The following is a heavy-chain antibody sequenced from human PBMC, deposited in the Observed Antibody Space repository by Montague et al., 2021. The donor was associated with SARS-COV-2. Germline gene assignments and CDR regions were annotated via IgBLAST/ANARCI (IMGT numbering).Heavy chain of an antibody. CDR1: GGSISSSSYY. J-gene: IGHJ5*02. CDR2: IYYSGST. Sequence: SESLSLTCTVSGGSISSSSYYWGWLRQPPGQGLDWIGSIYYSGSTYYNPSLKSRVTISVDTSKNQFSLKLGTVTAADTAVYYCARGLVGWFDPWGQGTLVTVSS. V-gene: IGHV4-39*01. CDR3: ARGLVGWFDP. D-gene: IGHD3/OR15-3a*01.